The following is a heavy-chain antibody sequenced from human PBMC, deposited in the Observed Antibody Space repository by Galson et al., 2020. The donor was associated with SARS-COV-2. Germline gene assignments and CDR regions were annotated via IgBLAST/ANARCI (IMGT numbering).Heavy chain of an antibody. J-gene: IGHJ5*01. CDR2: TYYTSNWNN. V-gene: IGHV6-1*01. CDR3: TKVEFGLQAFDS. D-gene: IGHD2-21*02. Sequence: SQTLSLTCAISGDSVSSSTAAWNWIRQSPSRGLEWLGRTYYTSNWNNDYAVSVRGRITINPDTSNNQFSLQLNSVTPEDTAVYYCTKVEFGLQAFDSWGQGTLVTVSS. CDR1: GDSVSSSTAA.